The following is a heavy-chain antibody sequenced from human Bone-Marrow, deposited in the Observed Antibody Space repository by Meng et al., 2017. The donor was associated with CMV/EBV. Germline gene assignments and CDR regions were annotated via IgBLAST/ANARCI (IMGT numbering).Heavy chain of an antibody. J-gene: IGHJ5*02. Sequence: LKISCAASGFTFSSYAMHWVRQAPGKGLEWVAVISYDGSNKYYADSVKGRFTISRDNSKNTLYLQMNSLRAEDTAVYYCARVLRAGSYPNWFDPWGQGTLVTVSS. D-gene: IGHD1-26*01. CDR1: GFTFSSYA. CDR2: ISYDGSNK. V-gene: IGHV3-30*04. CDR3: ARVLRAGSYPNWFDP.